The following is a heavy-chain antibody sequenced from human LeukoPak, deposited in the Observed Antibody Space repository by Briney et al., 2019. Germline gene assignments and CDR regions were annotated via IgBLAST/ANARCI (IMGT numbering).Heavy chain of an antibody. CDR3: AREGRGSGTYYKDAFDI. CDR1: GGTFSRYA. D-gene: IGHD3-10*01. V-gene: IGHV1-69*13. Sequence: SVKVSCKAPGGTFSRYAITWVRQAPGQGLEWMGGIIPVFGTSNYAQKFQGRVTITADESTSTAYMDLSSLRSEDTAVYYCAREGRGSGTYYKDAFDIWGQGTMVTVSS. CDR2: IIPVFGTS. J-gene: IGHJ3*02.